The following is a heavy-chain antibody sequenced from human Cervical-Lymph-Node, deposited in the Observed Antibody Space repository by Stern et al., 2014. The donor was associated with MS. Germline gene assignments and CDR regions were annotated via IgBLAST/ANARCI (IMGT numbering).Heavy chain of an antibody. J-gene: IGHJ4*02. Sequence: EVQLVESGAEVKKAGDSLQISCKGSGYIFTTYWVVWVRQMPGRGLEWMGIIYPGDSDTRYSPAFQGQVTISADNSVNTAYLQWSSLKTSDTAIYYRARFRGLGVTEFDFWGQGTLVTVSS. D-gene: IGHD2-21*02. CDR3: ARFRGLGVTEFDF. CDR2: IYPGDSDT. CDR1: GYIFTTYW. V-gene: IGHV5-51*01.